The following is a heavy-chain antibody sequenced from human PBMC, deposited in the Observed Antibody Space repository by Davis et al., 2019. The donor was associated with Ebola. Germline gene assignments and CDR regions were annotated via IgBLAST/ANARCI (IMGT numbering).Heavy chain of an antibody. J-gene: IGHJ4*02. CDR3: ARDGGIAAAGLDY. CDR2: IYYSGST. D-gene: IGHD6-13*01. Sequence: SETLSLTCTVSGGSISSSSYYWGWIRQPPGKGLEWIGSIYYSGSTYYNPSLKSRVTISVDTSKNQFSLKLSSVTAADTAVYYCARDGGIAAAGLDYWGQGTLVTVSS. CDR1: GGSISSSSYY. V-gene: IGHV4-39*07.